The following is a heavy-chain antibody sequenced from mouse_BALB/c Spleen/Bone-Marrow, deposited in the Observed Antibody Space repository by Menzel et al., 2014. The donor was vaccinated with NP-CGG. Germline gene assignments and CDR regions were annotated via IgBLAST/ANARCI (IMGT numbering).Heavy chain of an antibody. Sequence: VQLQQSGPGLVKPPQSLSLTCTVTGYSITSDYAWNWIRQFPGNKLEWLGYISFSGGTTYNPSLESRISTTRDTSKNQFFLQLNSVTTEDTATYYCSRGAFYFDFWGHGTTLTVSS. J-gene: IGHJ2*01. CDR2: ISFSGGT. V-gene: IGHV3-2*02. CDR1: GYSITSDYA. CDR3: SRGAFYFDF.